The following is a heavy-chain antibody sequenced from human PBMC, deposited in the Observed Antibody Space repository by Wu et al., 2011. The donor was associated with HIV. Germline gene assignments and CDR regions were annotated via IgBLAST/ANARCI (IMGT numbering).Heavy chain of an antibody. CDR1: GYTFSDYY. CDR3: ARAASAAGGDY. J-gene: IGHJ4*02. Sequence: QVQLVQSGAEVKKPGASVKVSCKASGYTFSDYYMHWVRQAPGQGLEWMGWIDPNRGGTNYAQKFQGRVTMTRDTSISTAYMEMTRLQSDDTAVYYCARAASAAGGDYWGPGNPGHRLL. V-gene: IGHV1-2*02. CDR2: IDPNRGGT. D-gene: IGHD2-15*01.